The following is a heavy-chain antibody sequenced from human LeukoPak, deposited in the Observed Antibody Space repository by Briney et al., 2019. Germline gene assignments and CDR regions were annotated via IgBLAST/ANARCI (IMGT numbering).Heavy chain of an antibody. Sequence: GGSLRLSCAASGFTFSSYSMNWVRQAPGKGLEWVSYISSSSSTIYYADSVKGRFTISRDNAKNSLYLQMNSLRAEDTAVYYCATSRGSWPDYFDYWGQGTLVTVSS. CDR3: ATSRGSWPDYFDY. CDR2: ISSSSSTI. V-gene: IGHV3-48*04. J-gene: IGHJ4*02. CDR1: GFTFSSYS. D-gene: IGHD6-13*01.